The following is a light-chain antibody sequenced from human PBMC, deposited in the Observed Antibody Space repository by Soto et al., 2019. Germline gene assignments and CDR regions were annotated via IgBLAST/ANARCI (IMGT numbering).Light chain of an antibody. Sequence: EIVLTQSPGTFSLSPGERATLSCRASQSVSNNYLAWYQQKPGQAPRLLIYGASNRATGIPDRFSGSGSGTDFTLTISRLEPEDFAVYYCQQYGSSGTFGQGTKVEIK. CDR2: GAS. CDR3: QQYGSSGT. V-gene: IGKV3-20*01. J-gene: IGKJ1*01. CDR1: QSVSNNY.